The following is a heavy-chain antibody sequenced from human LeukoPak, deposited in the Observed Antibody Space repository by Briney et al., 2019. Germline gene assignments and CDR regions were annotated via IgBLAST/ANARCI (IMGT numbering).Heavy chain of an antibody. Sequence: MPSETLSLTCTVSGGSISSYYWSWIRQPPGKGLEWIGYIYYSGSTNYNPSLKSRVTISVRTSKNQFSLKLSSVTAADTAVYYCARDQTYCGGDCLANWFDPWGQGTLVTVSS. J-gene: IGHJ5*02. V-gene: IGHV4-59*12. CDR3: ARDQTYCGGDCLANWFDP. CDR1: GGSISSYY. CDR2: IYYSGST. D-gene: IGHD2-21*02.